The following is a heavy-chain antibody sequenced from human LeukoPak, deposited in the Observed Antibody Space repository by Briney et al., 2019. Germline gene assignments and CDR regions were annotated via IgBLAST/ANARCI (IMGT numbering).Heavy chain of an antibody. D-gene: IGHD1-1*01. V-gene: IGHV1-69*05. CDR1: GGTFSSYA. CDR3: TSGAAGNEGREELFDY. CDR2: IIPIFGTA. Sequence: SVKVSCKASGGTFSSYAISWVRRAPGQGREWMGRIIPIFGTANYAQKFQGRVTITTDESTSTAYMELSSLRSEDTAVYYCTSGAAGNEGREELFDYWGQGTLVTVSS. J-gene: IGHJ4*02.